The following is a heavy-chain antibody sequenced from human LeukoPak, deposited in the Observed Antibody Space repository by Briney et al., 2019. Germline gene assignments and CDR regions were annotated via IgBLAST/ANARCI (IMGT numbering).Heavy chain of an antibody. CDR1: GFTFSSYG. Sequence: PGGSLRLSCAVSGFTFSSYGMHWVCQAPGKGLEWVAVISYDGSNKYYAASVKGRFTISRDNSKNTLYLQMSSLRTEDTAMYYCASEGIAAAADIWGQGTMVTVSS. J-gene: IGHJ3*02. V-gene: IGHV3-30*03. CDR3: ASEGIAAAADI. D-gene: IGHD6-13*01. CDR2: ISYDGSNK.